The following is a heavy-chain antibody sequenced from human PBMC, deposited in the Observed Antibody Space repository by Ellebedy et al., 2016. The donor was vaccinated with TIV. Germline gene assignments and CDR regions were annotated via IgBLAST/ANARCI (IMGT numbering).Heavy chain of an antibody. Sequence: MPSETLSLTCAVYGGSFSGYYWTCIRQPPGKVLEWIGEINHRESTNYDPSLKTRVTISVDTSKNQFSLNVSSVTAADTAVYYCARGGRWLQIRGPDYWGQGTLVTVSS. D-gene: IGHD5-24*01. CDR2: INHREST. J-gene: IGHJ4*02. CDR3: ARGGRWLQIRGPDY. V-gene: IGHV4-34*01. CDR1: GGSFSGYY.